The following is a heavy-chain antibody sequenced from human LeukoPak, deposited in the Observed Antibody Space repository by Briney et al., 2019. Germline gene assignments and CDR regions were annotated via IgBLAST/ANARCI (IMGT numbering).Heavy chain of an antibody. CDR1: GGSISSSSYY. V-gene: IGHV4-39*01. CDR2: IYHSGST. CDR3: ARHLDFWSGYYIDY. J-gene: IGHJ4*02. D-gene: IGHD3-3*01. Sequence: PSETLSLTCTVSGGSISSSSYYWGWIRQPPGKGLEWIGSIYHSGSTYYNPSLKSRVTISVDTSKNQFSLKLSSVTAADTAVYDCARHLDFWSGYYIDYWGQGTLVTVSS.